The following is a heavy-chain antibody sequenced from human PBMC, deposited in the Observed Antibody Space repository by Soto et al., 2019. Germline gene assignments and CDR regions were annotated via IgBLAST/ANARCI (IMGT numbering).Heavy chain of an antibody. CDR3: ARGPLVVLNYFES. J-gene: IGHJ4*02. CDR1: GGTFSNCP. Sequence: QGQRVQSGTEVKKPGSSGKVSCEASGGTFSNCPINWVRQAPGQGLEWMGSIFPLTDIPDYAQNFQARLTISADKSTSTAYMELSSLTSDDTAMYFCARGPLVVLNYFESWGQGTLVTVSS. V-gene: IGHV1-69*02. CDR2: IFPLTDIP.